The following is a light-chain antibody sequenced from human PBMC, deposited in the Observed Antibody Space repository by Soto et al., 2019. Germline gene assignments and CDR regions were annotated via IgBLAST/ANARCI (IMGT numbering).Light chain of an antibody. CDR3: QQYGSSPPYT. CDR2: GAS. Sequence: EIVLTQSPGTLSLSPGEGATLSCRASQSVSSNNFAWYQQKPGRAPRLLIFGASNRASDIPHRFSGSGSGSDFTLTISRLEPEDFAVYSCQQYGSSPPYTFGQGTKLEIK. J-gene: IGKJ2*01. CDR1: QSVSSNN. V-gene: IGKV3-20*01.